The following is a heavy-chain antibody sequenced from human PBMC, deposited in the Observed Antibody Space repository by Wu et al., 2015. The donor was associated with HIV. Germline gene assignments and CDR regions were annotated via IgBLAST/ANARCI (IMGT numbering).Heavy chain of an antibody. CDR2: ISAYNGHT. CDR1: DYTFTSYG. J-gene: IGHJ6*02. D-gene: IGHD3-22*01. CDR3: ARMIKYYYDHERNYYYCGVDV. V-gene: IGHV1-18*01. Sequence: QVQLVQSGAEVKKPGASVKVSCKASDYTFTSYGISWVRQAPGQGLEWMGWISAYNGHTNYAQNLQGRVTMTTDTSTSTAYMELRSLRSEDTAVYYCARMIKYYYDHERNYYYCGVDVWGQGTTGHRLL.